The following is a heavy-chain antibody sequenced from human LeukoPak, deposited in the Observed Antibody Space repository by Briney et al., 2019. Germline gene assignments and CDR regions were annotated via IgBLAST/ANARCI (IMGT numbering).Heavy chain of an antibody. CDR1: GLTFSSYS. D-gene: IGHD6-19*01. CDR3: AGDPYSSGWYKDAFDI. CDR2: ISGSSSYI. V-gene: IGHV3-21*01. Sequence: GGSLRLSCAASGLTFSSYSMNWVRQAPGKGLEWVSSISGSSSYINYADSVKGRFTISRDNAQNSLFLQLNSLRAEDTAVYYCAGDPYSSGWYKDAFDIWGQGTMVTVSS. J-gene: IGHJ3*02.